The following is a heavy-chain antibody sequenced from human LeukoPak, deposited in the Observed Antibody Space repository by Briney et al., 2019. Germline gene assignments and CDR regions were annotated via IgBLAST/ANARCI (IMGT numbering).Heavy chain of an antibody. CDR3: TRVVTVASSERRPGYYYMDV. Sequence: GGSLRLSCAASGFTFSSYSMNWVRQAPGKGLEWVSSISSSSSYIYYADSVKGRFTISRDNAKSSLYLQMNSLRAEDTAVYYCTRVVTVASSERRPGYYYMDVWGKGTTVTVSS. CDR2: ISSSSSYI. V-gene: IGHV3-21*01. CDR1: GFTFSSYS. D-gene: IGHD1-1*01. J-gene: IGHJ6*03.